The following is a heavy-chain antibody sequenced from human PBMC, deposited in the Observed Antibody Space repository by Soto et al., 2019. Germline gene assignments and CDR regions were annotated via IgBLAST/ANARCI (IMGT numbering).Heavy chain of an antibody. J-gene: IGHJ4*02. CDR2: TYYRSKWNN. D-gene: IGHD1-26*01. CDR3: ARGEQYSGRIFDY. CDR1: GDSVSSNSAA. V-gene: IGHV6-1*01. Sequence: QVQLQQSGPGLVKPSQTLSVTCGISGDSVSSNSAAWNWLRQSPSRGLEWLGRTYYRSKWNNDYAVSVESRITINPDTSKNHFSLQLNFVTPEDTAVYFCARGEQYSGRIFDYWGQGTLVTVSS.